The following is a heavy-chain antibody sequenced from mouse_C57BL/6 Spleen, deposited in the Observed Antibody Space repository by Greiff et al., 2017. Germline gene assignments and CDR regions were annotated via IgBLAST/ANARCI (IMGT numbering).Heavy chain of an antibody. V-gene: IGHV1-82*01. Sequence: VQLQQSGPELVKPGASVKISCKASGYAFSSSWMNWVKQRPGKGLEWIGRIYPGDGDTNYNGKFKGKATLTADKSSSTAYMQLSSLTSEDSAVYFCARLRPFDYWGQGTTLTVSS. D-gene: IGHD2-12*01. CDR1: GYAFSSSW. CDR2: IYPGDGDT. CDR3: ARLRPFDY. J-gene: IGHJ2*01.